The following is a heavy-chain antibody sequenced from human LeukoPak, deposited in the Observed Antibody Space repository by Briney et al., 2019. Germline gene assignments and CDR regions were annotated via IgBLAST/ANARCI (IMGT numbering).Heavy chain of an antibody. V-gene: IGHV1-18*01. CDR2: ISTYNGNT. CDR1: GYTFTSFA. D-gene: IGHD1-26*01. CDR3: ATPRRWTSREFVY. J-gene: IGHJ4*02. Sequence: EASVKVSCKASGYTFTSFAISWVRQAPGQGLEWMGWISTYNGNTNYAQKVQGRVTVTTDTSTSTAYMELSSLRSEDTAVYYCATPRRWTSREFVYWGQGTLVTVSS.